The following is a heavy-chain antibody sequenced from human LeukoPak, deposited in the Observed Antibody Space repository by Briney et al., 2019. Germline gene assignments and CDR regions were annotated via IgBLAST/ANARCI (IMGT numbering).Heavy chain of an antibody. V-gene: IGHV3-30*02. J-gene: IGHJ6*03. D-gene: IGHD3-3*01. Sequence: GGSLRLSCAASGFTFSSYGMHWVRQAPGKGLEWVAFIRYDGSNKYYADSVKGRFTISRDNSKNTLYLQMNSLRAEDTAVYYCARDSILEWLLPQYYYYYMDVWGKGTTVTVSS. CDR1: GFTFSSYG. CDR2: IRYDGSNK. CDR3: ARDSILEWLLPQYYYYYMDV.